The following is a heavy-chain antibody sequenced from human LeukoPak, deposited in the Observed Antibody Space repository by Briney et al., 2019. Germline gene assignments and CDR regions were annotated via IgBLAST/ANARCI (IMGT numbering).Heavy chain of an antibody. Sequence: GGSLRLSCAASGSTVSTNYMNWVRQAARKGLEWVSMLYSGSSTYYADSVEGRFTISRDSSKNTLFLQMNDLRAEDTAVYYCARVGDHFHWYLDLWGRGTLVTVSS. D-gene: IGHD3-3*02. CDR3: ARVGDHFHWYLDL. CDR1: GSTVSTNY. J-gene: IGHJ2*01. CDR2: LYSGSST. V-gene: IGHV3-53*01.